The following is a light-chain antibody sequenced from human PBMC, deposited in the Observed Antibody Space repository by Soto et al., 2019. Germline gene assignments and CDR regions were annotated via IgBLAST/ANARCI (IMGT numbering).Light chain of an antibody. Sequence: EIVLTQSPGTLSLSPGERATLFCGASQSVASPYLAWYQQKPGQAPRLLIYGASSRAAGIPNRFSARGSGTDFTLTISRLEPEDFAVYYCQQYGNSPETFGQGTKVEIK. V-gene: IGKV3-20*01. CDR1: QSVASPY. J-gene: IGKJ1*01. CDR2: GAS. CDR3: QQYGNSPET.